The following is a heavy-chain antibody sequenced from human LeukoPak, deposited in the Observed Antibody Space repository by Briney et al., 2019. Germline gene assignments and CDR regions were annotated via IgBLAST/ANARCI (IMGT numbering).Heavy chain of an antibody. V-gene: IGHV4-61*02. Sequence: SETLSLTCTVSGDSISSGSFYWSWTRQPAGKGLEWIGRIHTSGSTSYSPSLKSRVTMSIDTSKNQLSLKLNSVTATDTAVYYCARGAGTRSGTFDIWGQGTMVTVSS. D-gene: IGHD1/OR15-1a*01. J-gene: IGHJ3*02. CDR2: IHTSGST. CDR3: ARGAGTRSGTFDI. CDR1: GDSISSGSFY.